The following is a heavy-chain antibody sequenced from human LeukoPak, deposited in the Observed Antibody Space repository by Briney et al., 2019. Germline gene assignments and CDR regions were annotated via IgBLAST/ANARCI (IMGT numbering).Heavy chain of an antibody. CDR1: GFTFSSYG. CDR2: IWYDGSNK. V-gene: IGHV3-33*06. CDR3: AKESYVLTASLLYRY. J-gene: IGHJ4*02. D-gene: IGHD3-9*01. Sequence: PGRSLRLSCAASGFTFSSYGMHWVRQAPGKGLEWVAVIWYDGSNKYYADSVKGRFTISRDNSKNTLYLQMNSLRPEDTAVYYCAKESYVLTASLLYRYWGQGTLVTVSS.